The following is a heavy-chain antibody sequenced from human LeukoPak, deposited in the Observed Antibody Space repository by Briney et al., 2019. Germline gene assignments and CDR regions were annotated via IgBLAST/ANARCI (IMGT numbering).Heavy chain of an antibody. Sequence: ASVKVSFKASGYTFTSYVINWVRQATGQGLEWMGWMNPNSGNTGYAQKFQGRVTMTRNTSISTAYMELSSLRSEDTAVYYCALFFYGSGSSPFDYWGQGTLVTVSS. CDR3: ALFFYGSGSSPFDY. CDR1: GYTFTSYV. CDR2: MNPNSGNT. V-gene: IGHV1-8*01. J-gene: IGHJ4*02. D-gene: IGHD3-10*01.